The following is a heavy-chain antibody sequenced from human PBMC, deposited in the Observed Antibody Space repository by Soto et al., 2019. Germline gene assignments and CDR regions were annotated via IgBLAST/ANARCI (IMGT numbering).Heavy chain of an antibody. D-gene: IGHD3-22*01. J-gene: IGHJ4*02. Sequence: EVQLVESGGGLVQPGGSLRLSCAASGFTFSSYWMHWVRQAPGKWLVWVSRINNDGSITTYADSVKGRFTISRDKAKNTLYLQMNSLRDEDTAVYYCAIRASYYDSSGYFDYWGQGTLVTVSS. CDR1: GFTFSSYW. V-gene: IGHV3-74*01. CDR2: INNDGSIT. CDR3: AIRASYYDSSGYFDY.